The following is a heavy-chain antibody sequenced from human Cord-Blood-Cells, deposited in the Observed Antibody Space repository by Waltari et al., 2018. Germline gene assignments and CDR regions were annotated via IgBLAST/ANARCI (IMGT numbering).Heavy chain of an antibody. J-gene: IGHJ4*02. V-gene: IGHV1-69*01. Sequence: QVQLVQSGAEVKKPGSSVKVSCKASGGNFSSYAISWVRQAPGQGLEWMGGIIPILGTANYAQKFQGRVTITADESTSTAYMELSSLRSEDTAVYYCAREGGYCSGGSCYSDYWGQGTLVTVSS. CDR3: AREGGYCSGGSCYSDY. D-gene: IGHD2-15*01. CDR1: GGNFSSYA. CDR2: IIPILGTA.